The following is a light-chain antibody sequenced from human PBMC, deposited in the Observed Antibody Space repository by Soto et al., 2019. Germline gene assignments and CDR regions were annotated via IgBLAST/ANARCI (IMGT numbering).Light chain of an antibody. CDR2: AAS. J-gene: IGKJ3*01. Sequence: IQLTQSPSSLSASVGDRVTITCRASQAISSYLSWYQQKPGKAPHLLIYAASTLYRGVPSRFSSSGSGTDFTLNISSLQPDDFATYYCQQLKSYPRTFGPGTKVEIK. CDR3: QQLKSYPRT. V-gene: IGKV1-9*01. CDR1: QAISSY.